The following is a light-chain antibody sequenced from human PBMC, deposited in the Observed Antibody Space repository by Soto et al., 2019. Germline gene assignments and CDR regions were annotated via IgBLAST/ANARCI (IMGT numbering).Light chain of an antibody. CDR2: DVS. V-gene: IGLV2-14*03. J-gene: IGLJ1*01. CDR1: SSDVGGYKY. Sequence: QSALTQPASLSGSPGQSITISCTGTSSDVGGYKYVSWYQQHPGKAPKVLIYDVSYRSSGVSNRFSGSKSGNTASLTISGLQAEDEADYYCISFTSSGTYVFGPGTKLTVL. CDR3: ISFTSSGTYV.